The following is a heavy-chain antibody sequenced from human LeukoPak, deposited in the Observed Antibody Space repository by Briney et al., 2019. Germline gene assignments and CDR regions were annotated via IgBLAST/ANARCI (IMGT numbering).Heavy chain of an antibody. D-gene: IGHD4-17*01. V-gene: IGHV1-18*01. CDR3: ARGGDYGDYDDY. CDR2: ISAYNGNT. Sequence: ASVKVSCKASGGTFSSYAISWVRQAPGQGLEWMGWISAYNGNTNYAQKLQGRVTMTTDTSTSTAYMELRSLRSDDTAVYYCARGGDYGDYDDYWGQGTLVTVSS. CDR1: GGTFSSYA. J-gene: IGHJ4*02.